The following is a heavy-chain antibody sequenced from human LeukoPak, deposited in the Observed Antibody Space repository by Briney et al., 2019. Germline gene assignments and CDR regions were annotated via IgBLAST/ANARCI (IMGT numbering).Heavy chain of an antibody. J-gene: IGHJ5*02. CDR3: ARAMT. V-gene: IGHV3-7*01. CDR1: GFTFSSYE. Sequence: PGGSLRLSCAASGFTFSSYEMSWVRQAPGKGLEWVANIKPDGSDKAYVDSVKGRFTISRDNTKNSLYLQMSSLRAEDTAVYYCARAMTWGQGTLVSVSS. CDR2: IKPDGSDK.